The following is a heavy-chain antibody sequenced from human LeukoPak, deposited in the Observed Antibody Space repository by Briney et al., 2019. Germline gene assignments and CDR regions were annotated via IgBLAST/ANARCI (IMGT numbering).Heavy chain of an antibody. D-gene: IGHD1-26*01. CDR3: AKEYSGSMYYFDY. CDR1: GFTFSSYG. Sequence: PGGSLRLSCAASGFTFSSYGMHWVRQAPGEGLEWVAFIRYDGSNKQYADSVKGRFTISRDNSKNTLYLQMNSLRAEDTALYYCAKEYSGSMYYFDYWGQGTLVTVSS. V-gene: IGHV3-30*02. J-gene: IGHJ4*02. CDR2: IRYDGSNK.